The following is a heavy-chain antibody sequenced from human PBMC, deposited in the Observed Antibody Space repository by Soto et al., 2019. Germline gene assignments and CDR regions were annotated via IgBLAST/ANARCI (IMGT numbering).Heavy chain of an antibody. D-gene: IGHD2-2*02. V-gene: IGHV1-69*01. J-gene: IGHJ4*02. CDR3: ARGSGIVVVPAAIRGGTLDY. CDR2: IIPIFGTA. Sequence: QVQLVQSGAEVKKPGSSVKVSCKASGGTFSSYAISWVRQAPGQGLEWMGGIIPIFGTANYAQKFQGRVTITEDESTSTAYMELSSLRSEDTAVYYCARGSGIVVVPAAIRGGTLDYWGQGTLVTGSS. CDR1: GGTFSSYA.